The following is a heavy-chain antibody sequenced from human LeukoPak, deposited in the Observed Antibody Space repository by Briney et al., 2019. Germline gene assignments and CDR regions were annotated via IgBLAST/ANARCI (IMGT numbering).Heavy chain of an antibody. V-gene: IGHV4-4*02. CDR2: IYYSGST. CDR1: GGSISSSNW. J-gene: IGHJ4*02. Sequence: PSETLSLTCAVSGGSISSSNWCSWVRQPPGKGLEWIGYIYYSGSTNYNPSLKSRVTISVDTSKNQFSLKLSSVTAADTAVYYCAGSYYGVFDYWGQGTLVTVSS. CDR3: AGSYYGVFDY. D-gene: IGHD1-26*01.